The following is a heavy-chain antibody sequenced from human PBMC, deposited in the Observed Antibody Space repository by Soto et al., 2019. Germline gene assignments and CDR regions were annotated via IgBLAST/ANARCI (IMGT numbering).Heavy chain of an antibody. CDR2: ISWNSGNI. D-gene: IGHD3-10*01. Sequence: EVQLVESGGGLVQPGRSLRLSCAASGFTFDDYAMHWVRQAPGKGLEWVSGISWNSGNIAYADSVKGRFTISRDNAENSLYLQMTSLRAEDTALYFCAKYRVHYYGSGRYYSDWGQGTLVTVSS. J-gene: IGHJ4*02. V-gene: IGHV3-9*01. CDR3: AKYRVHYYGSGRYYSD. CDR1: GFTFDDYA.